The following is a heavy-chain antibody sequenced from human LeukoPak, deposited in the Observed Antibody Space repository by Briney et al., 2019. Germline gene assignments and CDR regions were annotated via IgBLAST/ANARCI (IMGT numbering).Heavy chain of an antibody. CDR2: IIPIFGTA. J-gene: IGHJ4*02. CDR1: GGTFSSYA. CDR3: ARRGYSYGLVSYFDY. V-gene: IGHV1-69*13. D-gene: IGHD5-18*01. Sequence: ASVKVSCKASGGTFSSYAISWVRQAPGQGLEWMGGIIPIFGTANYAQKFQGRVTITADESTSTAYMELGSLRSEDTAVYYCARRGYSYGLVSYFDYWGQGTLVTVSS.